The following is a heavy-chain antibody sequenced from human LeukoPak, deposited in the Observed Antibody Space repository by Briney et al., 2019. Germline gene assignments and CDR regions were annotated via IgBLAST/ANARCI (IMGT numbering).Heavy chain of an antibody. J-gene: IGHJ4*02. D-gene: IGHD6-13*01. V-gene: IGHV4-59*12. Sequence: KPSETLSLTCTVSGGSISSYYWSWIRQPPGKGLEWIGYIYYSGSTNYNPSLKSRVTISVDTSKNQFSLKLSSVTAADTAVYYCAREKNSSSWYSCFDYWGQGTLVTVSS. CDR3: AREKNSSSWYSCFDY. CDR2: IYYSGST. CDR1: GGSISSYY.